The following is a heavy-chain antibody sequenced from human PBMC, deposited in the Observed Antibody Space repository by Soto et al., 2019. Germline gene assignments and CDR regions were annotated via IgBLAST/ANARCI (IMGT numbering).Heavy chain of an antibody. CDR3: ARDKITGLFDY. CDR2: INHSGST. CDR1: GGSFSGYY. Sequence: QVQLQQWGAGLLKPSETLSLTCAVYGGSFSGYYWTWIRQPPGTGLEWLGEINHSGSTTYNPSPNXXVTISVDTSKNHFSLKLTSVTAADTAVYYCARDKITGLFDYWGQGTLVTVSS. D-gene: IGHD2-8*02. V-gene: IGHV4-34*01. J-gene: IGHJ4*02.